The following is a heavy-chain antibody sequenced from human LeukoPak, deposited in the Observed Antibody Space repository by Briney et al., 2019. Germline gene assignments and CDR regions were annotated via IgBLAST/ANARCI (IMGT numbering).Heavy chain of an antibody. CDR1: GGSINSYY. D-gene: IGHD4-17*01. Sequence: SETLSLTCTVSGGSINSYYWSWIRQPAGKGPEWIGRIYSLGITNYNPSLKSRATMSVDTSKNQFSLRLTSVTAADTAVYYCARGPTTVFAFDIWGQGTMVTVSS. J-gene: IGHJ3*02. V-gene: IGHV4-4*07. CDR3: ARGPTTVFAFDI. CDR2: IYSLGIT.